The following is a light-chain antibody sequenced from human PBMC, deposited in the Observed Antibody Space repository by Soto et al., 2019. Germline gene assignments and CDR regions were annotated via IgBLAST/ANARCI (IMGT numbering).Light chain of an antibody. Sequence: QSVLTQPPSLSGAPGQNIIISCTGGGSNIGAGFDVHWYQQLPGTAPKLLIYGNTNRPSGVPDRFSGSKSGTSASLVITGLQADDEADYYCQSYDTGLSGPVVFSGGTKLTVL. CDR1: GSNIGAGFD. CDR2: GNT. V-gene: IGLV1-40*01. J-gene: IGLJ2*01. CDR3: QSYDTGLSGPVV.